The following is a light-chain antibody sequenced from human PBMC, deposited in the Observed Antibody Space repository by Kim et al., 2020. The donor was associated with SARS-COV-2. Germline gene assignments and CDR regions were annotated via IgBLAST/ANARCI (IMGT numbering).Light chain of an antibody. Sequence: ELTQPPSASGTPEQRVTISCSGSSSNIGSNTVNWYQQLPGTAPKLLIYSNDHRPSGVPDRFSGSKSGTSASLAISGLQSEDEAEYYCAAWDDSLNGWVFGGGTQLTVL. CDR1: SSNIGSNT. CDR3: AAWDDSLNGWV. CDR2: SND. V-gene: IGLV1-44*01. J-gene: IGLJ3*02.